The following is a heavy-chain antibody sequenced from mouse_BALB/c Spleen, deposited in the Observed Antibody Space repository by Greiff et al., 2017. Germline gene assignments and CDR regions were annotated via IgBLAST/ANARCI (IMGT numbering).Heavy chain of an antibody. Sequence: EVQLQESGPGLVKPSQSLSLTCTVTGYSITSDYAWNWIRQFPGNKLEWMGYISYSGSTSYNPSLKSRISITRDTSKNQFFLQLNSVTTEDTATYYCARNSAGTWFAYWGQGTLVTVSA. D-gene: IGHD1-1*01. CDR2: ISYSGST. V-gene: IGHV3-2*02. J-gene: IGHJ3*01. CDR3: ARNSAGTWFAY. CDR1: GYSITSDYA.